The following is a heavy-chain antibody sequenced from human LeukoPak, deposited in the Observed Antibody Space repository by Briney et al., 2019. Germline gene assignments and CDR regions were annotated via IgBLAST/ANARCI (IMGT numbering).Heavy chain of an antibody. CDR3: GILCYSCRWYRPYFEL. J-gene: IGHJ4*02. D-gene: IGHD6-13*01. CDR1: GYTFTGYY. Sequence: SVKVSCKASGYTFTGYYMHWVRQAPGQGLEWMGRIIPIFGTANYAQKFQGRVTITTDESTSTAYMELSSLRSEDTAVYYCGILCYSCRWYRPYFELWAQGTLVTVST. CDR2: IIPIFGTA. V-gene: IGHV1-69*05.